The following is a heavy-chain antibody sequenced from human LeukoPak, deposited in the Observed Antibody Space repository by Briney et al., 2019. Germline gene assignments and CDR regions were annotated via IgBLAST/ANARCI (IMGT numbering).Heavy chain of an antibody. CDR3: ARGLASDYDSSGFDY. V-gene: IGHV4-34*01. J-gene: IGHJ4*02. D-gene: IGHD3-22*01. CDR2: INHSGST. Sequence: PSETLSLTCAVYGGSFSGYYWSWIRQPPGKGLEWIGEINHSGSTNYNPSLKSRVTISVDTSKNQFSLKLSSVTAADTAVYYCARGLASDYDSSGFDYWGQGTLVTVSS. CDR1: GGSFSGYY.